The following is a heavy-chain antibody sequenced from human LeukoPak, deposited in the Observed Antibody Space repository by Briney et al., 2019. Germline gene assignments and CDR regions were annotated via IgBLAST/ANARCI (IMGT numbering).Heavy chain of an antibody. CDR2: IYYSGST. Sequence: SQTLSLTCTVSGGSISSGGYYWSWIRQHPGEGLEWIGYIYYSGSTYYNPSLKSRVSISVDTSENQFSLKLSSVTAADTAVYYCARCPLVRGVILPWFDPWGQGTLVTVSS. J-gene: IGHJ5*02. D-gene: IGHD3-10*01. CDR3: ARCPLVRGVILPWFDP. CDR1: GGSISSGGYY. V-gene: IGHV4-31*03.